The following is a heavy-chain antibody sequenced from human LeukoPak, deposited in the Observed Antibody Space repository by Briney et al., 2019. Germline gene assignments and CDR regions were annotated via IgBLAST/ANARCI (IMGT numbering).Heavy chain of an antibody. CDR1: GFTFSDYG. V-gene: IGHV3-23*01. J-gene: IGHJ4*02. CDR2: VSGSGAYT. D-gene: IGHD3-22*01. CDR3: AKDGKRITMIGVVRRGHYLDY. Sequence: GGSLRLSCAASGFTFSDYGMSWVRQAPGKGLEWVSAVSGSGAYTYYAGSVKGRFTISRDNSKNTLYLQMNNLRAGDTAVYYCAKDGKRITMIGVVRRGHYLDYWGQGTLVTVSS.